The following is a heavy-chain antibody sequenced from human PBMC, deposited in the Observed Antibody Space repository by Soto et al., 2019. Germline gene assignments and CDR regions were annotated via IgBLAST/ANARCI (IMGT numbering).Heavy chain of an antibody. CDR2: IWYDGSNK. CDR1: GFTFGSYG. Sequence: PGGSLRLSCAASGFTFGSYGMHWVGQAPGKGLEWVAVIWYDGSNKYYADSVKGRFTISRDNSKNTLYLQMNSLRAEDTAVYYCARDLDNWNSVPYYFDYWGQGTLVTVSS. J-gene: IGHJ4*02. V-gene: IGHV3-33*01. CDR3: ARDLDNWNSVPYYFDY. D-gene: IGHD1-7*01.